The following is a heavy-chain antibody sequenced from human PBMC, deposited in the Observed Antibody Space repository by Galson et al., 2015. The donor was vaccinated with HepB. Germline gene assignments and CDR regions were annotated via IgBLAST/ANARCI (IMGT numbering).Heavy chain of an antibody. CDR2: ISYDGSNK. D-gene: IGHD6-19*01. Sequence: SLRLSCAASGFTFSSYGMHWVRQAPGKGLEWVAVISYDGSNKYYADSVKGRFTISRDNSKNTLYLQMNSLRVEDTAVYYCAKVKKAVAGHYYYGMDVWGQWTTVTVSS. J-gene: IGHJ6*02. V-gene: IGHV3-30*18. CDR3: AKVKKAVAGHYYYGMDV. CDR1: GFTFSSYG.